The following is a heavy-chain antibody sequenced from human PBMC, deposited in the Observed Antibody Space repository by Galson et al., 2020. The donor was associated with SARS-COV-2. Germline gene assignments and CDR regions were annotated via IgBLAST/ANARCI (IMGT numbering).Heavy chain of an antibody. CDR2: ISSSSSYI. J-gene: IGHJ3*02. D-gene: IGHD6-19*01. Sequence: GGSLRLSCAASGFTFSSYSMNWVRQAPGKGLEWVSSISSSSSYIYYADSVKGRFTISRDNAKNSLYLQMNSLRAEDTAVYYCAREGVGGWYPDAFDIWGQGTMVTVSS. CDR1: GFTFSSYS. V-gene: IGHV3-21*01. CDR3: AREGVGGWYPDAFDI.